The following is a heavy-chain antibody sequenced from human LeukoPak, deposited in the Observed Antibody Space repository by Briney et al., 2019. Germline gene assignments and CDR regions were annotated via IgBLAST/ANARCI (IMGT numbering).Heavy chain of an antibody. J-gene: IGHJ4*02. CDR3: ASRDYFDY. CDR1: GFTFSTKS. CDR2: ITADSGTT. Sequence: GGSLRLSCVVSGFTFSTKSMNWVRQAPGKGLEWVSYITADSGTTYYADSVKGRFTISRDNAKNSLYLQMNSQRDEDTAVYYCASRDYFDYWGQGTLVTVSS. V-gene: IGHV3-48*02.